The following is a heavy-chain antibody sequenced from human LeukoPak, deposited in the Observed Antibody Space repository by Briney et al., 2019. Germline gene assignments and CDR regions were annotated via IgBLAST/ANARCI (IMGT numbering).Heavy chain of an antibody. V-gene: IGHV1-18*04. CDR1: GYTFTTYG. D-gene: IGHD6-13*01. CDR3: ARARYSSSWYLDY. CDR2: ISAYNGNT. J-gene: IGHJ4*02. Sequence: ASVEVFCKASGYTFTTYGITWVRQAPGQGLEGMGWISAYNGNTNYAQKLQGRVTMTTDTSTSTAYMELRSLRSDDTAVYYCARARYSSSWYLDYWGQGTMVTVSS.